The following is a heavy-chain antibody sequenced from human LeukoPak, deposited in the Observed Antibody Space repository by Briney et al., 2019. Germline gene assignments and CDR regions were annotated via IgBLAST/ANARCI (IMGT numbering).Heavy chain of an antibody. V-gene: IGHV3-7*01. Sequence: GGSLRLSCAASGFTFSSYWMSWVRQAPGKGLEWVANIKQDGSERYYVDSVKGRFTISRDNAKNSLYLQMNSLRAEGTAVFYCVRDLVDPADYWGQGTLVTVSS. D-gene: IGHD2-8*02. CDR3: VRDLVDPADY. CDR2: IKQDGSER. J-gene: IGHJ4*02. CDR1: GFTFSSYW.